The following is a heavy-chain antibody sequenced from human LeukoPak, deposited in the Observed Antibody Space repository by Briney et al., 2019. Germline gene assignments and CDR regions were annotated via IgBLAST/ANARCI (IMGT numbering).Heavy chain of an antibody. D-gene: IGHD3-3*01. V-gene: IGHV3-23*01. Sequence: GGSLRLSCAASGFTFSSYAMSWVRQAPGKGLEWVSAISGSGGSTYYADSVKGRFTISRDNSKNTLYLQMNSLRAEDTAVYYCARALTLYYDFWSGHDAFDIWGQGTMVTVSS. CDR1: GFTFSSYA. CDR3: ARALTLYYDFWSGHDAFDI. CDR2: ISGSGGST. J-gene: IGHJ3*02.